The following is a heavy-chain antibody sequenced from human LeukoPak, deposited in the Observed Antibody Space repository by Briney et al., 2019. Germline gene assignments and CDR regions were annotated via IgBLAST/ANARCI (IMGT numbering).Heavy chain of an antibody. V-gene: IGHV3-30*03. CDR2: ISYDGSNK. J-gene: IGHJ5*02. D-gene: IGHD2-2*01. Sequence: GGSLRLSCAASGFTFSSYGMHWVRQAPGKGLEWVAVISYDGSNKYYADSVKGRFTISRDNSKNTLYLQMNSLRAEDTAVYYCARPLGYCSSTSCYAWFDPWGQGTLVTVSS. CDR3: ARPLGYCSSTSCYAWFDP. CDR1: GFTFSSYG.